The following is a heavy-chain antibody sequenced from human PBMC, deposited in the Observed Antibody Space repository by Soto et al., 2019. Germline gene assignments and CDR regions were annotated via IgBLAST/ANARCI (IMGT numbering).Heavy chain of an antibody. CDR1: GFTFSSYA. D-gene: IGHD3-10*01. J-gene: IGHJ5*02. V-gene: IGHV3-23*01. CDR3: AKTARLTAHMVRDP. Sequence: GESLKISCAASGFTFSSYAMSWVRQAPGKGLEWVSAISGSGGSTYYADSVKGRFTISRDNSKNTLYLQMNSLRAEDTAVYYCAKTARLTAHMVRDPWGQGTLVTVSS. CDR2: ISGSGGST.